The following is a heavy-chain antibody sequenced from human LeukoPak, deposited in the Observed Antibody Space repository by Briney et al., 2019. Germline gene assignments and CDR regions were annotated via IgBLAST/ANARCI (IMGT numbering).Heavy chain of an antibody. CDR1: GGSIGSGNSY. V-gene: IGHV4-61*02. CDR2: IYTSGST. D-gene: IGHD3-22*01. J-gene: IGHJ4*02. CDR3: ARENMFYHDSRGYYLSYYFDY. Sequence: SQTLSLTCAVSGGSIGSGNSYWRWIRQPGGKGLEGIGRIYTSGSTKYNPSSEGRFTISIDTAKNQFSLALSSVTAADTAVYYCARENMFYHDSRGYYLSYYFDYWGQGTLVTVSS.